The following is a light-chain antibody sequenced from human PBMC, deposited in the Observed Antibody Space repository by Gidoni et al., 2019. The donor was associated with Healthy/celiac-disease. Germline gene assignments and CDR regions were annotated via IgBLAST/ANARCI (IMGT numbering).Light chain of an antibody. J-gene: IGKJ2*01. CDR3: QQSYSTPQT. CDR2: ASS. Sequence: DIQMTQSPSSLSASVGDRFTITCLASQSISSYLNWYQQKPGKAPKLLIYASSSLQSWVPSRFSGSGSGTDFTLTISSMQPEDFATYYCQQSYSTPQTFGQGTKLEIK. CDR1: QSISSY. V-gene: IGKV1-39*01.